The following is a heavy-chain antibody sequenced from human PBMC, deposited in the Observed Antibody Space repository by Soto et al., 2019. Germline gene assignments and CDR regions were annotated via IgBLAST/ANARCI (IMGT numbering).Heavy chain of an antibody. CDR3: AKRPTSTGFGDPFDI. CDR2: ISSSGGNT. D-gene: IGHD3-10*01. Sequence: PGGSLSLSCAASGFTFSTYAMSWFRQAPWKGLEWVSTISSSGGNTYYTDSVKGRFTISRDNSKNTLYLQMNSLRAEDTAIYYCAKRPTSTGFGDPFDIWGQGTMVTVSS. V-gene: IGHV3-23*01. CDR1: GFTFSTYA. J-gene: IGHJ3*02.